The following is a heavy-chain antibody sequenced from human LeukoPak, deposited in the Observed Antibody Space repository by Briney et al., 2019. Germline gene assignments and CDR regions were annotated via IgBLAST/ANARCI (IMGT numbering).Heavy chain of an antibody. V-gene: IGHV4-34*01. CDR2: INHSGST. CDR1: GGSFSGYY. J-gene: IGHJ5*02. D-gene: IGHD3-3*01. Sequence: PSETLSLTCAVYGGSFSGYYWRWIRQPPGKGLEWIGVINHSGSTNYNPSLKNRVTISVDTSKNQFSLKLSSVTAADTAVYYCARGRRYDFWSGYYAPNVNWFDPWGQGTLVTVSS. CDR3: ARGRRYDFWSGYYAPNVNWFDP.